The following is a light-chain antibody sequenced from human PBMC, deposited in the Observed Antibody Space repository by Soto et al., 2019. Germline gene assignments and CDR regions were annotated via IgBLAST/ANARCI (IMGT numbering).Light chain of an antibody. J-gene: IGKJ1*01. Sequence: IVLTQSPSTLSVSPGERVTLSCRASQSVDINLAWYQQKPGQAPRLLIYGASTRASGIPDRFSGSGSGTDFTLTISGLEPEDSAVYYCQQYGSSPTWTFGQGTKVDIK. V-gene: IGKV3-20*01. CDR3: QQYGSSPTWT. CDR1: QSVDIN. CDR2: GAS.